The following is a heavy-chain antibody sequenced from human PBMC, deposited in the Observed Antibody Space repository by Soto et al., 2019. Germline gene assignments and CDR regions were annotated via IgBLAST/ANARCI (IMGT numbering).Heavy chain of an antibody. V-gene: IGHV3-48*02. J-gene: IGHJ4*02. Sequence: PGGSLRLSCVAPGFSLANYPMNWVRQTPGKGLEWISYSSPRGDTIYYADSVEGRFTISRDNARNSLSLHMSSLRDEDSALYYCAKGPHTNVGWPYYFESWGQGVPVTVS. CDR3: AKGPHTNVGWPYYFES. CDR2: SSPRGDTI. D-gene: IGHD6-19*01. CDR1: GFSLANYP.